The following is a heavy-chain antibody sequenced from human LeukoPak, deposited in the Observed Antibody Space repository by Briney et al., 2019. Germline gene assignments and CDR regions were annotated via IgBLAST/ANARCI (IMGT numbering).Heavy chain of an antibody. V-gene: IGHV3-30*18. CDR3: AKEAEPTVKYLDC. J-gene: IGHJ4*02. D-gene: IGHD1-14*01. CDR2: ISYDGSNK. CDR1: GFTFSSYG. Sequence: GGSLRLSCAASGFTFSSYGMHWVRQAPGKGLEWVAVISYDGSNKYYADSVKGRFIISRDNAKNSLYLQMNSLRAEDMALYYCAKEAEPTVKYLDCWGQGILVTVSS.